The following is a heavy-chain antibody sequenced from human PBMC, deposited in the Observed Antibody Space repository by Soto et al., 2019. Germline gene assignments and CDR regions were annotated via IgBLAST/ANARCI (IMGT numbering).Heavy chain of an antibody. Sequence: QVQLQESGPGLVKPSGTLSLTCAVSGGSISSSNWWSWVRQPPGKGLEWIGEIYHSGSTNYNPALTSRVTISVDKAKTEFSLKLSCVTAADTAVYYCASGGSSGWYSFFDYWGQGTLVTVSS. CDR3: ASGGSSGWYSFFDY. D-gene: IGHD6-19*01. CDR1: GGSISSSNW. V-gene: IGHV4-4*02. J-gene: IGHJ4*02. CDR2: IYHSGST.